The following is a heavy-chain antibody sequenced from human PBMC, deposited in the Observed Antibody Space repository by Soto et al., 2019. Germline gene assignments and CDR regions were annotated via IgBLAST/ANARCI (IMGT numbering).Heavy chain of an antibody. Sequence: QVQLVQSGAEVKKPGASVKVSCKASGYTFTSYDINWVRQATGQGLEWMGWMNPNSGNTGYTQKFQGRVTMTRNTSISTAYMELSSLRSEDTAVYYCARGDYYDSSGYYYRWFDPWGQGTLVTVSS. CDR1: GYTFTSYD. V-gene: IGHV1-8*01. D-gene: IGHD3-22*01. J-gene: IGHJ5*02. CDR2: MNPNSGNT. CDR3: ARGDYYDSSGYYYRWFDP.